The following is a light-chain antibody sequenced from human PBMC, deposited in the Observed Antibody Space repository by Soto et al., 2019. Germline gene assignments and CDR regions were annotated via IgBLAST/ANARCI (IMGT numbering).Light chain of an antibody. Sequence: QSALTQPASVSGSPGQSITISCTGTSSDVGGYDYVSWYQQQSGKAPKLIIYEVSSRPSGVSNRFSGSKSGNTASLTISGLQADDEADYSCDSFTSSRAYVFGVGTKLTVL. CDR1: SSDVGGYDY. CDR3: DSFTSSRAYV. V-gene: IGLV2-14*01. J-gene: IGLJ1*01. CDR2: EVS.